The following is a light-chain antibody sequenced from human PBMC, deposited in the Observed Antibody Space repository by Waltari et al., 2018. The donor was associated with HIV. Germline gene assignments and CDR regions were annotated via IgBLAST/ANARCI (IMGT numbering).Light chain of an antibody. CDR1: SSDVGGYNY. Sequence: QSALPQPRSVSGSPGQSVTISCPGTSSDVGGYNYVSWYQQHPGKAPKLMIWDVTKRPSGVPDRFSGSRSGNMASLTISGLQADDEADYYCCSYAGTFTWVFGGGTRLTVL. CDR3: CSYAGTFTWV. J-gene: IGLJ3*02. V-gene: IGLV2-11*01. CDR2: DVT.